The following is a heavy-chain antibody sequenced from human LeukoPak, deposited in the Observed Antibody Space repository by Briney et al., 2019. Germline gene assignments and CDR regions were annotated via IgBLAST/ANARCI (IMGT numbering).Heavy chain of an antibody. J-gene: IGHJ3*02. D-gene: IGHD3-9*01. V-gene: IGHV1-69*02. Sequence: ASVKVSCKASGGTFSSYTISWVRQAPGQGLEWMGRIIPILGIANYAQKFQGRVTITADKSTSTAYMELSSLRSEDTAVYYCASGRGHFDWLLCAFDIWGQGTMVTVSS. CDR1: GGTFSSYT. CDR3: ASGRGHFDWLLCAFDI. CDR2: IIPILGIA.